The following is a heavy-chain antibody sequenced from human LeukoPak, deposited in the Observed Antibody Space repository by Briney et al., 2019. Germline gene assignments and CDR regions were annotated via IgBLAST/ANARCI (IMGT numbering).Heavy chain of an antibody. Sequence: GASVKVSCKASGGTFSSYAISWVRQAPGQGREWMGRIIPILGIANYAQKFQGRVTITADKSTSTAYMELSSLRSEDTAVYYCARDRCSSTSCYTLYGMDVWGQGTTVTVSS. V-gene: IGHV1-69*04. J-gene: IGHJ6*02. CDR2: IIPILGIA. CDR1: GGTFSSYA. CDR3: ARDRCSSTSCYTLYGMDV. D-gene: IGHD2-2*01.